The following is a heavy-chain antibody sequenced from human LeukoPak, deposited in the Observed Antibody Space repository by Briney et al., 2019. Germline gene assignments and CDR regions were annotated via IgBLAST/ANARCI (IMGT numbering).Heavy chain of an antibody. CDR2: ISPGSNSI. V-gene: IGHV3-48*02. D-gene: IGHD1-26*01. Sequence: GGSLRLSCAASGFTFNSYSMNWVRQAPGKGLAGVSYISPGSNSIYLPDSVKGRFTISRDNAKTSLYLQMNSLRDADTALYDCATYTLLGATRRYFDFWGQGSLVTVSS. J-gene: IGHJ4*02. CDR1: GFTFNSYS. CDR3: ATYTLLGATRRYFDF.